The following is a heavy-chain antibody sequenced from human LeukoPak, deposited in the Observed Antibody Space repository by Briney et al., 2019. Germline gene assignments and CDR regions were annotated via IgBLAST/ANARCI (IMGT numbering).Heavy chain of an antibody. V-gene: IGHV1-69*13. CDR3: ARAPNYDILTAPILPRGFDP. Sequence: SVKVSCKASGGTFSSYAISWVRQAPGQGLKWMGGIIPIFGTANYAQKFQGRVTITADESTSTAYMELSSLRSEDTAVYYCARAPNYDILTAPILPRGFDPWGQGTLVTVSS. D-gene: IGHD3-9*01. CDR1: GGTFSSYA. CDR2: IIPIFGTA. J-gene: IGHJ5*02.